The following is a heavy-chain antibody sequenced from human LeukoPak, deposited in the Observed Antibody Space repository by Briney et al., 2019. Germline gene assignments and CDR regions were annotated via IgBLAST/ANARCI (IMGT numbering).Heavy chain of an antibody. V-gene: IGHV1-46*01. J-gene: IGHJ6*03. CDR1: GYNFTSYY. Sequence: ASVKVSCKASGYNFTSYYMHWVRQAPGQGLEWMGIINPSGGRTSYAQKFQGRVTMTRDMSTSTVYMELSSLRSEDTAVYYCARAGGRRGSYFYYYMDVWGKGATVTVSS. D-gene: IGHD3-16*01. CDR2: INPSGGRT. CDR3: ARAGGRRGSYFYYYMDV.